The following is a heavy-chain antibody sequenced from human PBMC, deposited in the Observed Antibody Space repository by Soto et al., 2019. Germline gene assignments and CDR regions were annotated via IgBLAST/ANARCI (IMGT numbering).Heavy chain of an antibody. CDR2: IIPMFGTP. CDR3: ARDLGSGYDPGDY. CDR1: GDTFTSDV. V-gene: IGHV1-69*12. J-gene: IGHJ4*02. D-gene: IGHD5-12*01. Sequence: QVQLVQSGAEVRQPGSSVKVSCKASGDTFTSDVFNWVRQAPGQGLEWMGGIIPMFGTPNYAQKFQGRVTITADESTRAAYMELSSQRSEDTAIYYCARDLGSGYDPGDYWGQGTLVTVSS.